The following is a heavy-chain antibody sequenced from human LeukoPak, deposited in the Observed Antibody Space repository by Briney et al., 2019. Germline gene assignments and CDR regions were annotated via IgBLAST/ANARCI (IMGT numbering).Heavy chain of an antibody. CDR3: VRDRQHCTGGNCYSEDLPDS. CDR2: IHTSGST. CDR1: GGSISSYY. Sequence: SETLSLTCTVSGGSISSYYWSWIRQPAGKGLEWIGRIHTSGSTNYNPSLKSRVTMSVDTSKNQFSLKLSSVTAADTAVYYCVRDRQHCTGGNCYSEDLPDSWGQGTRVIVSS. V-gene: IGHV4-4*07. D-gene: IGHD2-15*01. J-gene: IGHJ4*02.